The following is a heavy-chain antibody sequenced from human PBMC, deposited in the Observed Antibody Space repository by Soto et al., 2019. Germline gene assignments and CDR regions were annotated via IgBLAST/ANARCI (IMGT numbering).Heavy chain of an antibody. J-gene: IGHJ5*02. CDR2: IKQDGSEK. CDR1: GFTFSSYW. D-gene: IGHD3-10*01. CDR3: ATITMVRGGPHWFDP. Sequence: QAGGSLRLSCAASGFTFSSYWMSWVRQAPGKGLEWVANIKQDGSEKYYVDSVKGRFTISRDNAKNSLYLQMNSLRAEDTAVYYCATITMVRGGPHWFDPWGQGTLVTVSS. V-gene: IGHV3-7*01.